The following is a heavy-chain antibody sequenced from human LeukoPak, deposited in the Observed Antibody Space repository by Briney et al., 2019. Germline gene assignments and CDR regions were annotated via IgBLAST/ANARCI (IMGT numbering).Heavy chain of an antibody. V-gene: IGHV3-30*04. Sequence: PGGSLRLSCAASGFTFSSYAMHWVRQAPGKGLEWVAVISYDGSNKKYADSVKGRFTISRVNSQKTLYLQMNSLRAEDAAVYYCAKNLWFGELLIDYWGQGTLVTVSS. D-gene: IGHD3-10*01. CDR2: ISYDGSNK. CDR3: AKNLWFGELLIDY. CDR1: GFTFSSYA. J-gene: IGHJ4*02.